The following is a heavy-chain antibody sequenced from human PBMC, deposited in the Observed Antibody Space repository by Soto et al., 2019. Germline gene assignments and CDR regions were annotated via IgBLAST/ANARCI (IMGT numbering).Heavy chain of an antibody. J-gene: IGHJ4*02. D-gene: IGHD7-27*01. CDR2: ISGSGGST. CDR1: GFTFSSYA. Sequence: GGSLRLSCAASGFTFSSYAMSWVRQAPGKGLEWVSAISGSGGSTYYADSVKGRFTISRDNSKNTLYLQMNSLRAEDTAIYYCAKGLTGGSYYFDYWGQGTLVTVSS. CDR3: AKGLTGGSYYFDY. V-gene: IGHV3-23*01.